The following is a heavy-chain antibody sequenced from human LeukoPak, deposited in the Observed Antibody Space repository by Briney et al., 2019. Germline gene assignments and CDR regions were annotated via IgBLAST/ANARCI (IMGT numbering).Heavy chain of an antibody. Sequence: ASVKVSCKASGYTFTGYYMHWVRQAPGQGLEWMGWINPNSGGTNYAQKFQGRVTMTRDTSISTAYMELSRLRSDDTAVYYCARAGVWDFSDSSGYHNAAFDIWGQGTMVTVSS. D-gene: IGHD3-22*01. CDR1: GYTFTGYY. CDR3: ARAGVWDFSDSSGYHNAAFDI. V-gene: IGHV1-2*02. CDR2: INPNSGGT. J-gene: IGHJ3*02.